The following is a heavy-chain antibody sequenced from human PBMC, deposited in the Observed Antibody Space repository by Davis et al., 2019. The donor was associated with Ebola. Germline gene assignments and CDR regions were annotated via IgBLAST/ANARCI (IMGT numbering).Heavy chain of an antibody. CDR2: IYYSGST. V-gene: IGHV4-61*05. CDR1: GGSISSGSYY. D-gene: IGHD2-8*01. J-gene: IGHJ5*02. CDR3: ARLNGLYLNP. Sequence: SETLSLTCTVSGGSISSGSYYWGWIRQPPGKGLEWIGYIYYSGSTNYNPSLKSRVTISVDTSKNQFSLKLSSVTAADTAVYYCARLNGLYLNPWGQGTLVTVSS.